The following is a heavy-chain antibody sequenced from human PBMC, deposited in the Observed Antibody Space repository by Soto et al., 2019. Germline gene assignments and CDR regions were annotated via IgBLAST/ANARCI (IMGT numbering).Heavy chain of an antibody. Sequence: QVQLQESGPGLVKPSETLSLTCTVSGGSISSGDNFWSWIRQPPGKSLEWIGYIYYSGSTYYNPYLKSRVTISMHTSQNQFSLMMSSVTAADTAVYYCARDGRNGYKDWGQGTLVTVSS. V-gene: IGHV4-30-4*01. CDR1: GGSISSGDNF. CDR3: ARDGRNGYKD. J-gene: IGHJ4*02. D-gene: IGHD5-12*01. CDR2: IYYSGST.